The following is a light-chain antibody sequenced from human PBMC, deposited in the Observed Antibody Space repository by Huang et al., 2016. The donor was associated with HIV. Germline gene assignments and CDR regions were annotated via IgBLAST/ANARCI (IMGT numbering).Light chain of an antibody. Sequence: DIQMTQSPSSLSASVGDRVIITCRASQSVTKYVNWYQHMPGKAPKLLIYGASTLQGGVSSMFSGSGSGTEFTLSISSLQPEDAATYYCQQSYRLPRTFGQGTSLEI. V-gene: IGKV1-39*01. J-gene: IGKJ2*02. CDR1: QSVTKY. CDR2: GAS. CDR3: QQSYRLPRT.